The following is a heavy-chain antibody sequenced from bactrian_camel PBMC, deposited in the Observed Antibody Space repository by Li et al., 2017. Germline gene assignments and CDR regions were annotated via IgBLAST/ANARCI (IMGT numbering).Heavy chain of an antibody. Sequence: QLVESGGGSVQIGGSLTLACAASRGFDDADAEWGWFRQAPGARCEVVASISPDGKEYYSDSVKGRFAIPRHNGENAVRLRMSDLSPRDTALYYCATNLCSGGYCYASPYNYWGQGTQVTVS. CDR1: RGFDDADAE. D-gene: IGHD2*01. V-gene: IGHV3S10*01. CDR2: ISPDGKE. CDR3: ATNLCSGGYCYASPYNY. J-gene: IGHJ4*01.